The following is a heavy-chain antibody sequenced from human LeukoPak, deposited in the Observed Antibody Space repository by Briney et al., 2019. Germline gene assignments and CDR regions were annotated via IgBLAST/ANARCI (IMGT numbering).Heavy chain of an antibody. CDR2: ISYDGSNK. D-gene: IGHD3-3*01. Sequence: PGGSLRLSCAASGFTFSSYGMHWVRQAPGKGLEWVAVISYDGSNKYYADSVKGRFTISRDNSKNTLYLQMNSLRAEDTAVYYCATQSPRSGYYVGVVDYWGQGTLVTVSS. CDR3: ATQSPRSGYYVGVVDY. CDR1: GFTFSSYG. J-gene: IGHJ4*02. V-gene: IGHV3-30*03.